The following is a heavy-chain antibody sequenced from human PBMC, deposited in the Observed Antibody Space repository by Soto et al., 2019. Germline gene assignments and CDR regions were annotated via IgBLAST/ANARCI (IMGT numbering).Heavy chain of an antibody. CDR3: AKGLRYFDQ. CDR1: GFSFDDSA. J-gene: IGHJ4*02. CDR2: ISGSGGST. Sequence: GGSLRLSCAASGFSFDDSAMSWVRQAPGKGLEWVSAISGSGGSTYYADSVKGRFTISRDNSKNTLYLQMNSLRAEDTAVYYCAKGLRYFDQWGQGTLVTVSS. V-gene: IGHV3-23*01. D-gene: IGHD5-12*01.